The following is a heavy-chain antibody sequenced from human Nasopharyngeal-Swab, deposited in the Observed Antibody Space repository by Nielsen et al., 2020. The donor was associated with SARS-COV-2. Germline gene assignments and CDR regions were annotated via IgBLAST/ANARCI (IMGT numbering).Heavy chain of an antibody. CDR2: IAHDASNE. J-gene: IGHJ4*02. Sequence: GESLKISCAASGFTLSSFGMHWVRQAPGKGLEWVAFIAHDASNEYYGDSVKGRFSISRDSSKNTLYLQMDSLRGEDTAVYYCARDAPAHYGAFYWGRGTLVTVSS. V-gene: IGHV3-30*03. D-gene: IGHD4-17*01. CDR3: ARDAPAHYGAFY. CDR1: GFTLSSFG.